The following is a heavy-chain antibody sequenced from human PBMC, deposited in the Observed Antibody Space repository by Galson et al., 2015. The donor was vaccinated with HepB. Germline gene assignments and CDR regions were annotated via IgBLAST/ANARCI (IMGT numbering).Heavy chain of an antibody. J-gene: IGHJ3*02. CDR2: ISYDGSNK. D-gene: IGHD3-22*01. V-gene: IGHV3-30*03. Sequence: SLRLSCAASGFTFSSYGMHWVRQAPGKGLEWVAVISYDGSNKYYADSVKGRFTISRDNSKNTLYLQMNSLRAEDTAVYYCAYSSGYDKELAFDIWGQGTMVTVSS. CDR3: AYSSGYDKELAFDI. CDR1: GFTFSSYG.